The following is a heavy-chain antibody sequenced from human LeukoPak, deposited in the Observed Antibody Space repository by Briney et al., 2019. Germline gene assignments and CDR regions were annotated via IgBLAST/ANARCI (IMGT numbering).Heavy chain of an antibody. D-gene: IGHD3-10*01. V-gene: IGHV4-59*01. CDR1: GGSISSYY. Sequence: SETLSLTCTVSGGSISSYYWSWIRQPPGKGLEWIGYIYYSGSTNYNPSLKSRVTISVDTSKNQFSLKLSSVTAADTAVYYCARKYYYGNWFDPWGQGTLVTVSS. CDR3: ARKYYYGNWFDP. J-gene: IGHJ5*02. CDR2: IYYSGST.